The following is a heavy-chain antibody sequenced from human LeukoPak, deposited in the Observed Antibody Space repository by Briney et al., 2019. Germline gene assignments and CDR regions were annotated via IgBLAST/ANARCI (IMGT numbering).Heavy chain of an antibody. J-gene: IGHJ4*02. CDR2: IYTSGST. CDR1: GGSISSGSYY. CDR3: AREETYGDYVGAKKGPFDY. D-gene: IGHD4-17*01. V-gene: IGHV4-61*02. Sequence: PSETLSLTCTVSGGSISSGSYYWSWIRQPAGKGLEWIGRIYTSGSTNYNPSLKSRVTISVDTSKNQFSLKLSSVTAADTAVYYCAREETYGDYVGAKKGPFDYWGQGTLVTVSS.